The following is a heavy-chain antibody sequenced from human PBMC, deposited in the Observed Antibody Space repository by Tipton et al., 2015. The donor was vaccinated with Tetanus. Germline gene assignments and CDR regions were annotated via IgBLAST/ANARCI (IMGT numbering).Heavy chain of an antibody. CDR1: GHNSRSYW. CDR3: ARLPKHYSASGST. V-gene: IGHV5-51*01. J-gene: IGHJ5*02. D-gene: IGHD3-10*01. CDR2: IYPGDSDA. Sequence: QSGPEVKKPGQSLKISCEVSGHNSRSYWISWVRQMPGKGLEWMGIIYPGDSDATYSPPFRGQVTISADKSISTAYLEWSSLKASDTAIYFCARLPKHYSASGSTWGQGTLVTVSS.